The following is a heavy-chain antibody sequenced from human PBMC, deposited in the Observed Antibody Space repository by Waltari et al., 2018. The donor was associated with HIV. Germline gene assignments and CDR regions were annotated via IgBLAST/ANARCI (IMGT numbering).Heavy chain of an antibody. CDR2: INPISGGT. J-gene: IGHJ4*02. V-gene: IGHV1-2*06. Sequence: QVQLVQSGAEVKKPGASVKVSCKASGYTFTGYYIHWVRQAPGQGLEWMGRINPISGGTDYAQKFQGRVTMTRDTSISTAYMELRWLRSDDTAVYFCTRIPKVGVYFDYWGQGTLVTVSS. D-gene: IGHD2-8*01. CDR1: GYTFTGYY. CDR3: TRIPKVGVYFDY.